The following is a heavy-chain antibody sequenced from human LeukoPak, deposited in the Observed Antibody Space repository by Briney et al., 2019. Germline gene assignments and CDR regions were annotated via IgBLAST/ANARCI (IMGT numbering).Heavy chain of an antibody. CDR1: GGSVSSGSYY. J-gene: IGHJ5*02. CDR3: ARDYGDYAWFDP. D-gene: IGHD4-17*01. CDR2: IYTSGST. Sequence: PSETLSLTCTVSGGSVSSGSYYWSWIRQPAGKGLEWIGRIYTSGSTNYNPSLKSRVTMSVDTSKNQFSLKLSSVTAADTAVYYCARDYGDYAWFDPWGQGTLVTVSS. V-gene: IGHV4-61*02.